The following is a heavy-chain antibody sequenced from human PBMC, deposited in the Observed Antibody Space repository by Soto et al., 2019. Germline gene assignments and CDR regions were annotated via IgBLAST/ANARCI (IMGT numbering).Heavy chain of an antibody. CDR3: ARLSRKGPNYYYGMDV. CDR2: IYYSGST. V-gene: IGHV4-30-4*01. Sequence: SETLSLTCTVSGGSISSGDYYWSWIRQPQGKGLEWIGYIYYSGSTYYNPSLKSRVTISVDTSKNQYSLKLSSVPAADTAVYYCARLSRKGPNYYYGMDVWGQGTTVTVSS. J-gene: IGHJ6*02. CDR1: GGSISSGDYY.